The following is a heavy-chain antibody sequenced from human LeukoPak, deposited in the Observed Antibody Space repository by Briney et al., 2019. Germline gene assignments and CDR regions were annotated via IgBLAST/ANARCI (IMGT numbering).Heavy chain of an antibody. J-gene: IGHJ5*02. CDR1: GYSFTSYW. V-gene: IGHV5-51*01. CDR3: ARLPGLLRLGESPAAWFDP. CDR2: IYPGDSDT. D-gene: IGHD3-10*01. Sequence: GESLKISCKGSGYSFTSYWIGWVRQMPGKGPEWMGIIYPGDSDTRYSPSFQGQVTISADKSISTAYLQWSSLKASDTAMYYCARLPGLLRLGESPAAWFDPWGQGTLVTVSP.